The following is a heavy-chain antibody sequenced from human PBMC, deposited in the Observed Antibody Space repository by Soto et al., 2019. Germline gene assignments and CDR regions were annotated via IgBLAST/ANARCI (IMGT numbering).Heavy chain of an antibody. V-gene: IGHV3-30*18. CDR3: AKGLLSPGRAYAMDV. Sequence: QVQLVESGGGVVQPGRSLRLSCAASGFTFSSYGMHWVRQAPGKGLEWGAVISYDGSNKYYADSVKGRFTISRDNSKNTKYLLMLSMRAEDAAVYYCAKGLLSPGRAYAMDVWGQGTTVTVSS. D-gene: IGHD2-15*01. CDR1: GFTFSSYG. CDR2: ISYDGSNK. J-gene: IGHJ6*02.